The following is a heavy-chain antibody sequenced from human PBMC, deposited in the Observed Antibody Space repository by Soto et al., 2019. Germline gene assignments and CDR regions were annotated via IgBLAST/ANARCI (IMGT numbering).Heavy chain of an antibody. J-gene: IGHJ4*02. CDR2: IYWDDDK. CDR1: GFSLTTSGVG. Sequence: QITLNESGPTQVKPRQTLTLTCTFSGFSLTTSGVGVGWIRQSPGKAPEWLALIYWDDDKRYSPSLKSRLTITKDTSKNHVTLTMADLDPADTATYYCAHRVLRTVFGLVTTTAIYFDFWGQGTPVAVSS. D-gene: IGHD3-3*01. V-gene: IGHV2-5*02. CDR3: AHRVLRTVFGLVTTTAIYFDF.